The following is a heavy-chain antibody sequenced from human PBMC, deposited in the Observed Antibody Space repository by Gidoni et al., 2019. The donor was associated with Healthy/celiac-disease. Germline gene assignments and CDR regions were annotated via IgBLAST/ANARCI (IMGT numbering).Heavy chain of an antibody. Sequence: EVQLVESGGGLVQPGRSLRLSCAASGFTLDDYAMHWVRQAPGKGLEWVSGISWNSGSIGYADSVKGRFTISRDNAKNSLYLQMNSLRAEDTALYYCAKSHDSSGYYYLDYWGQGTLVTVSS. CDR3: AKSHDSSGYYYLDY. CDR2: ISWNSGSI. CDR1: GFTLDDYA. J-gene: IGHJ4*02. V-gene: IGHV3-9*01. D-gene: IGHD3-22*01.